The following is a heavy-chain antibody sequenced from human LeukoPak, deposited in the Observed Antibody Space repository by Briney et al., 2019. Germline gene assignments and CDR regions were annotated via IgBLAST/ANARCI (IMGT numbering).Heavy chain of an antibody. CDR1: GFTFSSYW. CDR3: AREEYSSSSPFYP. J-gene: IGHJ5*02. D-gene: IGHD6-6*01. V-gene: IGHV3-7*01. Sequence: AGGSLRLSCAASGFTFSSYWMSWVRQAPGKGLEWVANIKQDGSEKYYVDSVKGRFTISRDNAKNSLYLQMNSLRAEDTAVYYCAREEYSSSSPFYPWRQGTLVTVSS. CDR2: IKQDGSEK.